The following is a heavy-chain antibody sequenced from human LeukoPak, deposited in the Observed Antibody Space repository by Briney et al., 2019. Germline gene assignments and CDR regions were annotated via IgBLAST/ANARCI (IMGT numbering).Heavy chain of an antibody. CDR1: GGTFSSYA. V-gene: IGHV1-69*13. D-gene: IGHD2-2*01. Sequence: SVKVSCKASGGTFSSYAISWVRQAPGQGLEWMGGIIPIFGTANYAQKFQARVTITADESTSTAYMELSSLRSEDTAVYYCARDDRPLYCSSTSCDSNWFDPWGQGTLVTVSS. CDR3: ARDDRPLYCSSTSCDSNWFDP. J-gene: IGHJ5*02. CDR2: IIPIFGTA.